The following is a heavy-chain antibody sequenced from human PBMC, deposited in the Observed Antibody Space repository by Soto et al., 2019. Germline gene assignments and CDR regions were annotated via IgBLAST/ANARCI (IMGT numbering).Heavy chain of an antibody. J-gene: IGHJ6*03. D-gene: IGHD5-12*01. Sequence: QVLLVQSGAEVKKPGASVTVSCRSSGDTFNDYYIHWVRQAPGQGLEWMGWINPNGGVTQYAQKFQGWVSMTRDTSIRTVSMQLSTLRSDDPAVYYCARDRGGATATCDYYYFYTEVWCTGTTVTVSS. CDR1: GDTFNDYY. CDR2: INPNGGVT. V-gene: IGHV1-2*04. CDR3: ARDRGGATATCDYYYFYTEV.